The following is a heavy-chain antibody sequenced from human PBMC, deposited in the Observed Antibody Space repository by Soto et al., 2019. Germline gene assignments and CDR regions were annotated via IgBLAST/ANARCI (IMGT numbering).Heavy chain of an antibody. D-gene: IGHD1-1*01. CDR1: GGTFSSYA. CDR2: IIPIFGTA. J-gene: IGHJ6*02. V-gene: IGHV1-69*06. CDR3: ARDGRGQRPYYYYGMDV. Sequence: GASVKVSCKASGGTFSSYAISWVRQAPGQGLEWMGGIIPIFGTANYAQKFQGRATITADKSTSTAYMELSSLRSEDTAVYYCARDGRGQRPYYYYGMDVWGQGTTVTVSS.